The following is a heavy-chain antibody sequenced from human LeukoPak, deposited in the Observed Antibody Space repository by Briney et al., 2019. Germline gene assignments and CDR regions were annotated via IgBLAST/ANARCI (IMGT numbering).Heavy chain of an antibody. CDR2: IIPIFGTA. D-gene: IGHD6-13*01. J-gene: IGHJ5*02. V-gene: IGHV1-69*13. CDR3: ARDRGIAAADPNGGFDP. CDR1: GGTFSSYA. Sequence: GASVKVPCKASGGTFSSYAISWVRQAPGQGLEWMGGIIPIFGTANYAQEFQGRVTITADESTSTAYMELSSLRSEDTAVYYCARDRGIAAADPNGGFDPWGQGTLVTVSS.